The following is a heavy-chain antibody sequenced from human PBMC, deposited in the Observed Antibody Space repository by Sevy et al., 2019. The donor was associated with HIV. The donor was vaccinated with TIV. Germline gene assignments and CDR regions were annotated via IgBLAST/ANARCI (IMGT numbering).Heavy chain of an antibody. J-gene: IGHJ4*02. Sequence: GGSLRLSCAASGFTFSSYAMNWVRQAPGKGLEWVSGISWHSANIGYADSVKGRFTISRDNAKNSLYLQMNSLRAEDTALYYCAKAENRPYSSGWYDYWGQGTLVTVSS. V-gene: IGHV3-9*01. CDR1: GFTFSSYA. CDR3: AKAENRPYSSGWYDY. D-gene: IGHD6-19*01. CDR2: ISWHSANI.